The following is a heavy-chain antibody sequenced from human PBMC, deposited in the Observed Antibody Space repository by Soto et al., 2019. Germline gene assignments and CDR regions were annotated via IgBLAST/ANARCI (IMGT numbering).Heavy chain of an antibody. D-gene: IGHD3-16*02. CDR1: GFTFTSSA. CDR2: IVVGSGNT. V-gene: IGHV1-58*01. Sequence: SVKVSCKASGFTFTSSAVQWVRQARGQRLEWIGWIVVGSGNTNYAQKFQERVTITRDMSTSTAYMELSSLRSEDTAVYYCAADQAITFGGVISPFDPWGQGTLVTVSS. CDR3: AADQAITFGGVISPFDP. J-gene: IGHJ5*02.